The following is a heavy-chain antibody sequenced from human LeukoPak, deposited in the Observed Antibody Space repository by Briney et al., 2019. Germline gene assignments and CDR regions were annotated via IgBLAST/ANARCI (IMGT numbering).Heavy chain of an antibody. CDR1: DGAITGYY. Sequence: SETLSLTCTVSDGAITGYYWGWIRQPPGEGLDWIGHLHYGGSTNYNPSLKSRVTISVDTSKNHFSLKLCSVTAADTAVYYCARGYSTSWTYYFDYWGQGALVTVSS. V-gene: IGHV4-59*01. J-gene: IGHJ4*02. CDR3: ARGYSTSWTYYFDY. D-gene: IGHD6-13*01. CDR2: LHYGGST.